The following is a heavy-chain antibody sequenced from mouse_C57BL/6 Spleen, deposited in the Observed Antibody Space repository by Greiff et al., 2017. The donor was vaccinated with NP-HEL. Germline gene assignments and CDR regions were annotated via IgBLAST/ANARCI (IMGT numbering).Heavy chain of an antibody. CDR3: ARRDYYSNYNAMDY. J-gene: IGHJ4*01. CDR2: INPSTGGT. V-gene: IGHV1-42*01. CDR1: GYSFTGYY. Sequence: VQLQQSGPELVKPGASVKISCKASGYSFTGYYMNWVKQSPEKSLEWIGEINPSTGGTTYNQKFKAKATLTVDKSSSTAYMQLKSLTSEDSAVYYCARRDYYSNYNAMDYWGQGTSVTVSS. D-gene: IGHD2-5*01.